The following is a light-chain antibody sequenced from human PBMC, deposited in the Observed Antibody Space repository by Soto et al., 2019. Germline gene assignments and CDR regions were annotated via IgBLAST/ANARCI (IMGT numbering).Light chain of an antibody. CDR2: AVS. CDR3: SSYTISSTLV. CDR1: SSDIGGYNY. Sequence: QSALTQPASVSGSPGQSITISCTGTSSDIGGYNYVSWYQQHPGKAPQLMIYAVSNRPSGVSNRFSGSKSGNTASLTISGLQAEDEADYYCSSYTISSTLVFGGGTKLTVL. V-gene: IGLV2-14*03. J-gene: IGLJ2*01.